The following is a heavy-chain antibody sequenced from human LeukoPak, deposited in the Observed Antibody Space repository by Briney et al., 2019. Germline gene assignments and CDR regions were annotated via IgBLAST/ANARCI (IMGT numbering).Heavy chain of an antibody. CDR3: ARGGRGVAVAVFDY. Sequence: SETLSLTCTVSGGSISSYYWSWIRQPPGKGLEWIGYIYYSRSTNYNPSLKSRVTISVDTSKNQFSLKLSSVTAADTAVYYCARGGRGVAVAVFDYWGQGTLVTVSS. CDR1: GGSISSYY. CDR2: IYYSRST. J-gene: IGHJ4*02. V-gene: IGHV4-59*01. D-gene: IGHD6-19*01.